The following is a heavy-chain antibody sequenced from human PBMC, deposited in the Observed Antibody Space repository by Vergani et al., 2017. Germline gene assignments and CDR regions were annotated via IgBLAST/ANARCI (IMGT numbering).Heavy chain of an antibody. V-gene: IGHV3-23*01. CDR2: ISGSGGST. Sequence: EVQLLESGGGLVQPGGSLRLSCAASGFTFSSYAMSWVRQAPGKGLEWVSAISGSGGSTYYADSVKGRFTISRDNSKNTLYLQMNSLRAEDTAVYYCAKRRSDYDFVSGYYSSGANWFDPWGQGTLVTVSS. CDR1: GFTFSSYA. D-gene: IGHD3-3*01. J-gene: IGHJ5*02. CDR3: AKRRSDYDFVSGYYSSGANWFDP.